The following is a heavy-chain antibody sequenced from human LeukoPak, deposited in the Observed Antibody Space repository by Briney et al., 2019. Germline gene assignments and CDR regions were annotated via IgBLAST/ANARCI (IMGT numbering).Heavy chain of an antibody. CDR1: GYTFTSYG. D-gene: IGHD3-9*01. Sequence: ASVKVSCKASGYTFTSYGISWVRQAPGQGLEWMGWISAYNGNTNYAQKLQGRVTITADESTSTAYMELSSLRSEDTAVYYCARAQQYYDILTGYSPFDYWGQGTLVTVSS. CDR3: ARAQQYYDILTGYSPFDY. V-gene: IGHV1-18*01. J-gene: IGHJ4*02. CDR2: ISAYNGNT.